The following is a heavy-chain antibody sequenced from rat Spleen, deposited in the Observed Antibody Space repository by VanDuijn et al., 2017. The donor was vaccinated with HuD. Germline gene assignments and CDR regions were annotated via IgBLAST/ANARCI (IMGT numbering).Heavy chain of an antibody. D-gene: IGHD1-9*01. CDR3: ARWRYTTGIPMDY. CDR1: GFSLSNNG. CDR2: IWSGGST. Sequence: QVQLKESGPGLVQPSQTLSLTCTVSGFSLSNNGVIWIRQPPGKGLEWMGAIWSGGSTDYNSALKSRLSISRDTSKSQAFLKMNSLQTEDTAMYFCARWRYTTGIPMDYWGQGVMVTVSS. J-gene: IGHJ2*01. V-gene: IGHV2-16*01.